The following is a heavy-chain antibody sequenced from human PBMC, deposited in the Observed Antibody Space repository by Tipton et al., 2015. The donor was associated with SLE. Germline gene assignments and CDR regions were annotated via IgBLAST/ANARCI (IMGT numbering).Heavy chain of an antibody. D-gene: IGHD3-16*01. CDR3: AARGVLHWYFDL. Sequence: TLSLTCAVYGGSFSGYSWSWIRQPPGKGLEWIGEINHSGSTNYNPSLKSRVTISVDTSKNQFSLKLSSVTAADTAVYYCAARGVLHWYFDLWGRGTLVTVSS. CDR1: GGSFSGYS. CDR2: INHSGST. J-gene: IGHJ2*01. V-gene: IGHV4-34*01.